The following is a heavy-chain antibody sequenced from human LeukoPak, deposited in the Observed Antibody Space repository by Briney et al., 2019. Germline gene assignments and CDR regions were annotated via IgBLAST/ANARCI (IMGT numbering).Heavy chain of an antibody. CDR1: GFTLRSYD. J-gene: IGHJ6*02. Sequence: PGGSLRLSCVASGFTLRSYDLHWVRQTTGKGLEWVSAIGTADDTFYPDSVKGRFTISRDDAKNSLYLQMSNLRVGDTAVYYCARSGYYHYYGLDVWGQGTTVTVSS. D-gene: IGHD6-13*01. CDR3: ARSGYYHYYGLDV. CDR2: IGTADDT. V-gene: IGHV3-13*04.